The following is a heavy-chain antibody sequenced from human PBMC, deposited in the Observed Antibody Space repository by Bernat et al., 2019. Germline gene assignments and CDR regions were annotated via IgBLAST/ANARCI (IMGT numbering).Heavy chain of an antibody. CDR1: GFTFSNAW. D-gene: IGHD5-12*01. J-gene: IGHJ4*02. CDR3: ARVSEYGGYEVHFDY. Sequence: EVQLVESGGGLVKPGGSLRLSCAASGFTFSNAWMSWVRQAPGKGLEWVGRIKSKTDGGTTDYAAPVKGRFTISRDDSKNTLYLQMNSLRAEDTAVYYCARVSEYGGYEVHFDYWGEGIQVTVAS. V-gene: IGHV3-15*05. CDR2: IKSKTDGGTT.